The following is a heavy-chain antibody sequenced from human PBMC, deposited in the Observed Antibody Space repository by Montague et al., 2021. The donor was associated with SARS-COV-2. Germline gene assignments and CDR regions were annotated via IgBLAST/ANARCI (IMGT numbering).Heavy chain of an antibody. Sequence: SETLSLTCTVSGGSISSSSYYWGWIRQPPGKGLEWIGSIYYSGSTYYNPSLKSRVTISVDTSKNQFSLKLSSVTAADTAVYCCASLTLGYCSSTSCYSDWFDPWGQGTLVTVSS. CDR3: ASLTLGYCSSTSCYSDWFDP. V-gene: IGHV4-39*01. J-gene: IGHJ5*02. CDR1: GGSISSSSYY. D-gene: IGHD2-2*02. CDR2: IYYSGST.